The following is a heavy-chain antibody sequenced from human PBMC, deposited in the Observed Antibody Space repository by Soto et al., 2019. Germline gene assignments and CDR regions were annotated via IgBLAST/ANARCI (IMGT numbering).Heavy chain of an antibody. CDR3: ARGPYYYDSSGYYYALGFDY. Sequence: PGGSLRLSCAASGFTFSRHWMTWVRQAPGKGLEWVANIKQDGSDKYYVDSVKGRFTISRDNPKNSLYLQMNSLSTEDTAVYYCARGPYYYDSSGYYYALGFDYWGQGTLVTVS. CDR1: GFTFSRHW. D-gene: IGHD3-22*01. CDR2: IKQDGSDK. J-gene: IGHJ4*02. V-gene: IGHV3-7*03.